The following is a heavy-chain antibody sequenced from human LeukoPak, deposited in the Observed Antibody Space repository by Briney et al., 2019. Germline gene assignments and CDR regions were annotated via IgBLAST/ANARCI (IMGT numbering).Heavy chain of an antibody. CDR2: MNPDTGNT. Sequence: ASVKVSCKASGYTFTSYDINWVRQATGQGLEWMGWMNPDTGNTGYAQKFQGRVTMTRDMSTSIVYMELSSLRSEDTAVYYCARDEVPPVAGIGDYWGQGTLVTVSS. J-gene: IGHJ4*02. CDR3: ARDEVPPVAGIGDY. D-gene: IGHD6-19*01. CDR1: GYTFTSYD. V-gene: IGHV1-8*01.